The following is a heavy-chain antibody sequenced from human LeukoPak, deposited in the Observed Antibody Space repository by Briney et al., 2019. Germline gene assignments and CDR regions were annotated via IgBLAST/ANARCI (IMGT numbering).Heavy chain of an antibody. J-gene: IGHJ4*02. Sequence: GGSLRLSCAASGFTFSSYGMHWVRQAPGKGLEWVAFIRYDGSNKYYADSVKGRFTISRDNSKNTLYLQMNSLRAEDTAVYYCAEPGFGSYGCTDYWGQGTLVTASS. CDR1: GFTFSSYG. V-gene: IGHV3-30*02. CDR3: AEPGFGSYGCTDY. D-gene: IGHD5-18*01. CDR2: IRYDGSNK.